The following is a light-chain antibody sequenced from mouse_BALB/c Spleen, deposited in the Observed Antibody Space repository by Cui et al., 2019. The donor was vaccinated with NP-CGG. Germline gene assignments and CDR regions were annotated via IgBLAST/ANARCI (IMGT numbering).Light chain of an antibody. CDR3: ALWYSNHWV. Sequence: QAVVPQESALTTSPGATVTLTCRSSTGAVTTSNYANWVQEKPDHLFTGLIGGTNNRPPGVPARFSGSLIGDKAALTITGAQTEDEAIYFCALWYSNHWVFGGGTKLTVL. CDR1: TGAVTTSNY. V-gene: IGLV1*01. CDR2: GTN. J-gene: IGLJ1*01.